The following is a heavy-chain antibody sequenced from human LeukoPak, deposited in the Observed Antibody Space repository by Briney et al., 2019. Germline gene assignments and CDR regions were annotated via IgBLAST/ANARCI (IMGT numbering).Heavy chain of an antibody. V-gene: IGHV4-39*01. CDR1: GGSISSSSYY. CDR2: IYYSGST. Sequence: SETLSLTCTVSGGSISSSSYYWGWIRQPPGKGLEWIGSIYYSGSTYYNPSLKSRVTISVDTSKNQFSLKLSSVTAADTAVYYCARVGWPEDWGQGTLVTVSS. CDR3: ARVGWPED. J-gene: IGHJ4*02. D-gene: IGHD2-15*01.